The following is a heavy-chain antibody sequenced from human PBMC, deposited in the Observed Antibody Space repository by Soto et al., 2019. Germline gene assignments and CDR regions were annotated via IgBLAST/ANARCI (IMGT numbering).Heavy chain of an antibody. Sequence: SVKVSCKASGGTFSSYAISWVRQAPGQGLEWMGGIIPIFGTANYARKFQGRVTITADKSTSTAYMELSSLRSEDTAVYYCARGHYDSSGSPLSWGQGTLVTVSS. CDR1: GGTFSSYA. D-gene: IGHD3-22*01. CDR2: IIPIFGTA. J-gene: IGHJ5*02. CDR3: ARGHYDSSGSPLS. V-gene: IGHV1-69*06.